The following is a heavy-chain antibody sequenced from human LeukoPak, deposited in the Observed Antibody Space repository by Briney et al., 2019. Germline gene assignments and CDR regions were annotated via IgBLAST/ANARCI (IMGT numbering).Heavy chain of an antibody. CDR3: AREKQQRGFDY. CDR1: GFTFSDHA. D-gene: IGHD6-13*01. CDR2: INSDGNIT. V-gene: IGHV3-74*01. J-gene: IGHJ4*02. Sequence: GSLRLSCAASGFTFSDHAMSWVRQAPGKGLVWVSRINSDGNITNYADSVKGRFTISRDNAENTLYLQMNTLRADDTAVYYCAREKQQRGFDYWGQGTLVTVSS.